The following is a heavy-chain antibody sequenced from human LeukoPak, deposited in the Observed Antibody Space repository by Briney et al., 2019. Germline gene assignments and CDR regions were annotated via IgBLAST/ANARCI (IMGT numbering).Heavy chain of an antibody. D-gene: IGHD6-25*01. CDR2: IYPDDSDT. Sequence: GESLKISCKGSGYSFTSYWIGWVRQMPGKGLEWMGIIYPDDSDTRYSPSFQGQVTISADKSSSTAYLQWRSLRASDTAMYYCAKLKSGSRYFDYWGLGTQVTVSS. V-gene: IGHV5-51*01. CDR3: AKLKSGSRYFDY. CDR1: GYSFTSYW. J-gene: IGHJ4*02.